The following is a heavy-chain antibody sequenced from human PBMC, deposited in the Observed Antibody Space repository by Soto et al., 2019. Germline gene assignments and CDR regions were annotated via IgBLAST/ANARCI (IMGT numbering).Heavy chain of an antibody. CDR1: GGSISSYY. V-gene: IGHV4-59*08. CDR2: IYYSGST. J-gene: IGHJ4*02. CDR3: ARLYYYDSSGYNFDY. Sequence: SETLSLTCTVSGGSISSYYWSWIRQPPGKGLEWIGYIYYSGSTNYNPSLKSRVTISVDTSKNQFSLKLSSVTAADTAVYYCARLYYYDSSGYNFDYWGQGTLVTVS. D-gene: IGHD3-22*01.